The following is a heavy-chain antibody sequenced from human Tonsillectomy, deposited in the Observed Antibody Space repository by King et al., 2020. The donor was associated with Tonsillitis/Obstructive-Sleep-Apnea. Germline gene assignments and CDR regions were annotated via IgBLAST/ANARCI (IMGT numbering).Heavy chain of an antibody. J-gene: IGHJ4*02. Sequence: VQLVESGGGVVQPGRSLRLSCAASGFTFSSYAMHWVRQAPGKGLEWVAVISYDGSNKYYADSVKGRFTIFRDNSKNTLYLQMNSLRAEDTAVYYCARDPGYGGNSGPFDYWGQGTLVTVSS. CDR2: ISYDGSNK. CDR3: ARDPGYGGNSGPFDY. D-gene: IGHD4-23*01. CDR1: GFTFSSYA. V-gene: IGHV3-30*04.